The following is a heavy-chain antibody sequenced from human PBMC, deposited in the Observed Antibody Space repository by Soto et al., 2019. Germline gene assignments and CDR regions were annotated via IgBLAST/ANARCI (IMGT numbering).Heavy chain of an antibody. CDR3: ARLNMVRPYYYYGMDV. D-gene: IGHD3-10*01. J-gene: IGHJ6*02. CDR1: GGSISSYY. CDR2: IYYSGST. Sequence: SETLSLTCTVSGGSISSYYWSWIRQPPGKGLEWIGYIYYSGSTNYNPSLKSRVTISVDTSKNQFSLKLSSVTAADTAVYYCARLNMVRPYYYYGMDVWGQGTTVTVSS. V-gene: IGHV4-59*08.